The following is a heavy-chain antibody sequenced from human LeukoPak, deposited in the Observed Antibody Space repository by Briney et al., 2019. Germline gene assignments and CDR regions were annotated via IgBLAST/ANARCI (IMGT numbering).Heavy chain of an antibody. V-gene: IGHV3-30*04. CDR3: ARALRDLRRRIGGTTTFEYYYYMDV. CDR2: ISDNGSNE. CDR1: GFTFSTYA. Sequence: GRSLRLSCEASGFTFSTYAMHWVRQAPGKGLEWVAVISDNGSNEQYADSVKGRFTISRDNSKNTVYLQISSLRAEDTAVYYCARALRDLRRRIGGTTTFEYYYYMDVWGKGTTVIISS. D-gene: IGHD1-26*01. J-gene: IGHJ6*03.